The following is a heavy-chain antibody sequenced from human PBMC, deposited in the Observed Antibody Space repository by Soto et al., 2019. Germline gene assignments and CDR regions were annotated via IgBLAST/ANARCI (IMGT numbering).Heavy chain of an antibody. CDR1: GFMFSSYW. CDR2: XXXXXXXR. Sequence: EVELVESGGGLVQPGGSLRLSCAATGFMFSSYWMTWVRQAPGKGLEXGXXXXXXXXXRXYVDSVEGRFTISRDNAKXXXXXXXXXXXXXXXXXXXXXXXXXDFWGQGTLVTVSS. V-gene: IGHV3-7*02. CDR3: XXXXXDF. J-gene: IGHJ4*02.